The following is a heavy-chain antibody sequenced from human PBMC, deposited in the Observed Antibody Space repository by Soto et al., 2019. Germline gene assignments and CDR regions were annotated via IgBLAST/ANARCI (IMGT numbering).Heavy chain of an antibody. CDR3: ARRMSVGEFDY. V-gene: IGHV4-39*01. J-gene: IGHJ4*02. CDR2: LDSSGSS. D-gene: IGHD2-2*01. Sequence: SSETLSLTCTVSGDSVGSSSYYRGWIRQPPGEGLGWIGSLDSSGSSYYTRLLKSRVTISLDTSKNQFSLKLSPVIAADTAVYFCARRMSVGEFDYWGQGTLVTVSS. CDR1: GDSVGSSSYY.